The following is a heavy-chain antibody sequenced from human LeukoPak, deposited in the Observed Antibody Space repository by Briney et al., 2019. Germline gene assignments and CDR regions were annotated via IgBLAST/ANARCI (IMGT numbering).Heavy chain of an antibody. D-gene: IGHD3-10*01. CDR1: GGTFSSFA. CDR3: ASTLPPSYYYGSGANRGGGYYYGMDV. CDR2: IIPIFDKA. J-gene: IGHJ6*04. Sequence: SVKVSCKPAGGTFSSFAISWGRHAPRQGLEWMGGIIPIFDKANYARKFQGRVTITADKSTSTAYMELSSLRSEDTAVYYCASTLPPSYYYGSGANRGGGYYYGMDVWGKGTTVTVSS. V-gene: IGHV1-69*06.